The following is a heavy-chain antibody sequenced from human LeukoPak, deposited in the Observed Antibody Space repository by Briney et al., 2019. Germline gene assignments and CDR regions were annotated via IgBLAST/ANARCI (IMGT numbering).Heavy chain of an antibody. V-gene: IGHV3-53*01. Sequence: GGSLRLSCAASGFTVSSNYMSWVRQAPGKGLEWVSVIYSGGSTYYADSVKGRFTVSRDNAKNSLYLQMNSLRAEDTAVYYCAREAIAAAGTYFGYWGQGTLVTVSS. CDR1: GFTVSSNY. CDR2: IYSGGST. J-gene: IGHJ4*02. D-gene: IGHD6-13*01. CDR3: AREAIAAAGTYFGY.